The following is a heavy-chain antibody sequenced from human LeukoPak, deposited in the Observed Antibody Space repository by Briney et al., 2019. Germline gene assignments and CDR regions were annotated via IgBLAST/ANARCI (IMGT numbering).Heavy chain of an antibody. Sequence: SETLSLTCTVSGGSISSGGYYWSWIRQHPGKGLEWIGYIYYSGSTYYNPSLKSRVTISVDTSKNQFSLKLSSVTAADTAVYYCARTWASLTVNAFYYFDYWGQGTLATVSS. J-gene: IGHJ4*02. CDR1: GGSISSGGYY. CDR2: IYYSGST. V-gene: IGHV4-31*03. D-gene: IGHD4-11*01. CDR3: ARTWASLTVNAFYYFDY.